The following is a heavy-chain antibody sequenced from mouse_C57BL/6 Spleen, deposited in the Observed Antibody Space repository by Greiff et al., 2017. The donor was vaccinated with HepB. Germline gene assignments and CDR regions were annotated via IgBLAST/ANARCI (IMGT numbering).Heavy chain of an antibody. D-gene: IGHD2-13*01. V-gene: IGHV1-15*01. CDR1: GYTFTDYE. CDR3: TREGIYYGDPFAY. J-gene: IGHJ3*01. Sequence: QVQLKESGAELVRPGASVTLSCKASGYTFTDYEMHWVKQTPVHGLEWIGAIDPETGGTAYNQKFKGKAILTADKSSSTAYMELRSLTAEDSAVYYCTREGIYYGDPFAYWGQGTLVTVSA. CDR2: IDPETGGT.